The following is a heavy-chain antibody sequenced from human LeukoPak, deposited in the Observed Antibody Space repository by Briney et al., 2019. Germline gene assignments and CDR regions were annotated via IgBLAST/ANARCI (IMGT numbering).Heavy chain of an antibody. CDR3: ARGTAPRVYYYYYMDV. V-gene: IGHV3-11*04. CDR2: ISSSGSTI. CDR1: GFTFSDYY. Sequence: PGGSLRLSCAASGFTFSDYYMSWIRQAPGKGLEWVSYISSSGSTINYADSVKGRFTISRDNAKNSLYLQMNSLRAEDTAVYYCARGTAPRVYYYYYMDVWGKGTTVTVSS. J-gene: IGHJ6*03. D-gene: IGHD5-18*01.